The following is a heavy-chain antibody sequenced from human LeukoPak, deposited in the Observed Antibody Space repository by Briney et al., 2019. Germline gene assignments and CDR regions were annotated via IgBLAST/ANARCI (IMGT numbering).Heavy chain of an antibody. CDR1: GFTFSSYS. CDR3: ARVDCTGGGCYSRFDY. Sequence: LRLSCATSGFTFSSYSIIWVRQPPGKGLEWIGYICYSGTTYYNPSLKRRVTISVDTSKNQFSLNLNSVTAADTAVYYCARVDCTGGGCYSRFDYWGQGTVVTVSS. V-gene: IGHV4-30-4*08. J-gene: IGHJ4*02. CDR2: ICYSGTT. D-gene: IGHD2-15*01.